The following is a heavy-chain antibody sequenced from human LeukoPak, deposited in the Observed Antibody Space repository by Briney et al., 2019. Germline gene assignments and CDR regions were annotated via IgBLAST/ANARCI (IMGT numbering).Heavy chain of an antibody. Sequence: SETLSLTCTVSGGSIYSTTYYWGWIRQPPGKGLEWIGSMYYDGSAYYNPSLKSRVTISVDTSKNQFSLKLISVTAADTAVYFCARRSDSGSDDGEDYFDYWGQGTLVTVSS. CDR1: GGSIYSTTYY. CDR2: MYYDGSA. CDR3: ARRSDSGSDDGEDYFDY. V-gene: IGHV4-39*01. D-gene: IGHD1-26*01. J-gene: IGHJ4*02.